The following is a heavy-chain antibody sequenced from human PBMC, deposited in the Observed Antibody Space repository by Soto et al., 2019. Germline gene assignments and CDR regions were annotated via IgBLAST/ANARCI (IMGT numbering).Heavy chain of an antibody. Sequence: GASVKVSCKASGATFSSYAISWVRQAPGQGLEWMGGIIPIFGTENYAQKFQGRVTITADESTRTAYMELSSLRSEDTAVYYCARGRGGSFDIWGQGTMVTVSS. J-gene: IGHJ3*02. CDR3: ARGRGGSFDI. V-gene: IGHV1-69*13. CDR1: GATFSSYA. CDR2: IIPIFGTE.